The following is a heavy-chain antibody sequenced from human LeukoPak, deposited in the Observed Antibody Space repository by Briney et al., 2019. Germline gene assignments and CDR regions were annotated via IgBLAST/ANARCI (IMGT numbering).Heavy chain of an antibody. CDR3: AKDGSSSGGFDP. CDR2: ISYDGSNK. V-gene: IGHV3-30*18. Sequence: PGGSLRLSCAASGFTFSSYGMHWVRQAPGKGLEWVAVISYDGSNKYYADSVKGRFTISGDNSKNTLYLQMNSLRAEDTAVYYCAKDGSSSGGFDPWGQGTLVTVSS. CDR1: GFTFSSYG. D-gene: IGHD6-13*01. J-gene: IGHJ5*02.